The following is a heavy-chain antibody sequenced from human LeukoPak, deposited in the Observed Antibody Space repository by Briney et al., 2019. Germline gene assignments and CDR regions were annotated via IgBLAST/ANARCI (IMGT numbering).Heavy chain of an antibody. CDR2: ISYDGSNK. V-gene: IGHV3-30-3*01. Sequence: GSLRLSCAASGFTVSSNYMSWVRQAPGKGLEWVAVISYDGSNKYYADSVKGRFTISRDNSKNTLYLQMNSLRAEDTAVYYCARYYDFWSDAFDIWGQGTMVTVSS. CDR1: GFTVSSNY. D-gene: IGHD3-3*01. J-gene: IGHJ3*02. CDR3: ARYYDFWSDAFDI.